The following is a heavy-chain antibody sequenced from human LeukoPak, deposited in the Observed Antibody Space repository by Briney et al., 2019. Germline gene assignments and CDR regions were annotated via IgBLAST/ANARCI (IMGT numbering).Heavy chain of an antibody. Sequence: KPSETLSLTCAVYGGSFSGYYWSWIRQPPGKGLEWIGEINHSGSTNYNPSLKSRVTISVDTSKNQFSLKLSSVTAADTAVYYCARGLNCSGGSCYLDYWGQGTLVTVSS. J-gene: IGHJ4*02. CDR2: INHSGST. V-gene: IGHV4-34*01. CDR3: ARGLNCSGGSCYLDY. CDR1: GGSFSGYY. D-gene: IGHD2-15*01.